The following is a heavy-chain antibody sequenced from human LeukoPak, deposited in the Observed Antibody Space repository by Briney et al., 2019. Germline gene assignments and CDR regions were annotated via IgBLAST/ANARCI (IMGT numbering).Heavy chain of an antibody. D-gene: IGHD5-18*01. CDR2: ISWNSGSI. CDR3: ARRGYSYGFDY. V-gene: IGHV3-9*01. CDR1: GFTFDDYA. Sequence: GRSLRLSCAASGFTFDDYAMHWVRQAPGKGLEWVSGISWNSGSIGYADSVKGQFTISRDNAKNSLYLQMNSLRAEDTAVYYCARRGYSYGFDYWGQGTLVTVSS. J-gene: IGHJ4*02.